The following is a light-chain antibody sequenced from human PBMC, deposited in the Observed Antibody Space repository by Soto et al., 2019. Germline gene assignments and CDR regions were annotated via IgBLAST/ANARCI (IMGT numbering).Light chain of an antibody. J-gene: IGLJ2*01. CDR2: LNSDGSH. CDR3: QTWGTGIVV. Sequence: QSVLTQSPSASASLGASVKLTCTLSSGHSSYAIAWHQQQPEKGPRYLMKLNSDGSHSKGDGIPDRFSGSSSGAERYLTISRLQSEDEADYYWQTWGTGIVVFGGGTKLTVL. V-gene: IGLV4-69*01. CDR1: SGHSSYA.